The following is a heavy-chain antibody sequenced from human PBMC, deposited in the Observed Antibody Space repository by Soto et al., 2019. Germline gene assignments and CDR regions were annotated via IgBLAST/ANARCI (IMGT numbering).Heavy chain of an antibody. CDR1: GFPFKSST. D-gene: IGHD6-19*01. V-gene: IGHV1-58*01. CDR3: ARHEGDDSSGWPGRSPLDAFDI. CDR2: IAVDSGKT. J-gene: IGHJ3*02. Sequence: SVKVSCKASGFPFKSSTVQWVRQARGQGLEWIGWIAVDSGKTKYAHLIQDRVAITRDLSTSTAYMELSSLRSEDTAMYYCARHEGDDSSGWPGRSPLDAFDIWGRGTMVTVSS.